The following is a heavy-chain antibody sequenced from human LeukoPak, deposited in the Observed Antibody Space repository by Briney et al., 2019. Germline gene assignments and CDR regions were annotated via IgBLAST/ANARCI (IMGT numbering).Heavy chain of an antibody. V-gene: IGHV1-69*05. D-gene: IGHD3-10*01. J-gene: IGHJ4*02. Sequence: SVKVSCKASGGTFSSYAISWVRQAPGQGLEWMGGIIPIFGTANYAQTFQGRVTITTDESTSTAYMELSSLRSEDTAVYYCASPYYYGSGSWGLDYWGQGTLVTVSS. CDR1: GGTFSSYA. CDR2: IIPIFGTA. CDR3: ASPYYYGSGSWGLDY.